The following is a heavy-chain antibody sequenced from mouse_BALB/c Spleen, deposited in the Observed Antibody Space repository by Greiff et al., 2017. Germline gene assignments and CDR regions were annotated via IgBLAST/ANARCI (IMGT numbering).Heavy chain of an antibody. D-gene: IGHD1-1*01. CDR3: ARGYDYYGNYFDY. CDR1: GYTFSSYW. CDR2: ILPGSGST. Sequence: VQLQQSGAELMKPGASVKISCKATGYTFSSYWIEWVKQRPGHGLEWIGEILPGSGSTNYNEKFKGKATFTADTSSNTAYMQLSSLTSEDSAVYYCARGYDYYGNYFDYWGQGTTLTVSS. J-gene: IGHJ2*01. V-gene: IGHV1-9*01.